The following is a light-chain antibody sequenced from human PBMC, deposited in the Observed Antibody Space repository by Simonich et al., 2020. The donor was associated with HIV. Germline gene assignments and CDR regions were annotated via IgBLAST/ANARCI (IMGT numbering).Light chain of an antibody. CDR2: EGI. CDR1: SSDVESYNL. J-gene: IGLJ3*02. V-gene: IGLV2-14*02. CDR3: SSKRSSSTFWV. Sequence: QSALTQPASVSGSPGQSITISCPETSSDVESYNLVSWYQHYPGKAPKLMISEGIKRPSGVSNRFSGSKSGNTASLTISGLQAEDEADYYCSSKRSSSTFWVFGGGTKLTVL.